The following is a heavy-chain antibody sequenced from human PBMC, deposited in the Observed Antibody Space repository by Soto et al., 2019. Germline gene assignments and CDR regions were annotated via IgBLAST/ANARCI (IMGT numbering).Heavy chain of an antibody. CDR3: ARLDPRRGAFDI. CDR1: GGSISSYY. V-gene: IGHV4-59*08. CDR2: IYYSGST. Sequence: SETLSLTCTVSGGSISSYYWSWIRQPPGKGLEWIGYIYYSGSTNYNPSLKSRVTISVDTSKNQFSLKLSSVTAADTAVYYCARLDPRRGAFDIWGQGTMVTVSS. J-gene: IGHJ3*02.